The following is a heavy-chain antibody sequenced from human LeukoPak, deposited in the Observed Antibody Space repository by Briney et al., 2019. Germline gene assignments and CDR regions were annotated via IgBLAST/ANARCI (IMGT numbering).Heavy chain of an antibody. CDR3: AKGVPAAMRDWFDP. J-gene: IGHJ5*02. D-gene: IGHD2-2*01. Sequence: GGSLRLSCAASGCTFSSYAMSGVRQAPGKGREWVSAISGSGGSTYYADSVKGRFTISRDNSKNTLYLQMNSLRAEDTAVYYCAKGVPAAMRDWFDPWGQGTLVAVSS. CDR2: ISGSGGST. V-gene: IGHV3-23*01. CDR1: GCTFSSYA.